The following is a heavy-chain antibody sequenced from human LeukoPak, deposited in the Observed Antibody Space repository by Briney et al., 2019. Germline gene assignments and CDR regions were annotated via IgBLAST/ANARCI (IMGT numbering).Heavy chain of an antibody. D-gene: IGHD6-13*01. Sequence: GGSLRLSCAASGFTFSSYSMNWVRQAPGKGLEWVSSISSSSSYIYYADSVKGRFTISRDNAKNSLYLQMNSLRAEDTAVYYCAKVSYSSSPHFDYWGQGTLVTVSS. CDR2: ISSSSSYI. V-gene: IGHV3-21*01. CDR3: AKVSYSSSPHFDY. CDR1: GFTFSSYS. J-gene: IGHJ4*02.